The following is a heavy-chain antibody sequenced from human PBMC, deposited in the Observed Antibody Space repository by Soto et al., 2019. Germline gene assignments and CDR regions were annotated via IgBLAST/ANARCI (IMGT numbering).Heavy chain of an antibody. J-gene: IGHJ4*02. D-gene: IGHD5-18*01. CDR2: LYSGGNT. V-gene: IGHV3-53*01. CDR1: EFTVTNNE. Sequence: GGSLRLSCAASEFTVTNNEMSWVRQAPGKGLEWVSILYSGGNTYYADSVEGRFTISRDGSKNTLYLQMNSLRAEDTAVYYCARSPGYSYGLGFDYWGQGTRVTVSS. CDR3: ARSPGYSYGLGFDY.